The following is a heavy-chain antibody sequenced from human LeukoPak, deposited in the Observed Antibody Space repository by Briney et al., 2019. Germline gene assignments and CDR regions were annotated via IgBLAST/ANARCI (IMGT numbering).Heavy chain of an antibody. J-gene: IGHJ4*02. CDR1: GFTFTSYG. D-gene: IGHD6-19*01. Sequence: PGTSLRLSCAASGFTFTSYGMHWVRQAPGKGLEWVAVIGYDGSTEYYADSVKGRFTISRDNSKNTLHLQTNSLRAEDTGVYYCAKEYSSGRIDYWGQGTLVTVSS. V-gene: IGHV3-30*18. CDR3: AKEYSSGRIDY. CDR2: IGYDGSTE.